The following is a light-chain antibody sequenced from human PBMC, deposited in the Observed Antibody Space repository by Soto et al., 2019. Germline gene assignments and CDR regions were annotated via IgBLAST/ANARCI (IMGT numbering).Light chain of an antibody. CDR3: QLYGSSLT. Sequence: VMMQSPATLSVSPGDSATLSCRASQSVSSNLAWYQQKPGQAPRLLIYGASTRATGIPARFSGSGSGTEFSLTIRRLEPEDFAIYHCQLYGSSLTXGGGTKVEIK. V-gene: IGKV3-15*01. CDR2: GAS. J-gene: IGKJ4*01. CDR1: QSVSSN.